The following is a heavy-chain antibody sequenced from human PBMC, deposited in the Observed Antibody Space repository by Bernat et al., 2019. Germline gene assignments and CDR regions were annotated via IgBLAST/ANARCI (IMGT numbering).Heavy chain of an antibody. J-gene: IGHJ4*02. CDR2: INIDGSIT. CDR1: GFTFSSSW. D-gene: IGHD2-15*01. CDR3: ATDKYCNGDRYAPNDFDY. Sequence: EVQLVESGGGLVQPGGSLRLSCVASGFTFSSSWMHWVRQAPGKGLVWVSRINIDGSITSYADSVKGRLTISRDNAKNTVYLQMNSLRAEDTALYYCATDKYCNGDRYAPNDFDYWGQGTLVTVSS. V-gene: IGHV3-74*01.